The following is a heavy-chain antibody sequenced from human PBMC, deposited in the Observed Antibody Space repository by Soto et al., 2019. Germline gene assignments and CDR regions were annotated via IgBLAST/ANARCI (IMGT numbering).Heavy chain of an antibody. J-gene: IGHJ5*02. CDR3: ARGSDRGRDYGGFDD. CDR2: IYLDGTT. Sequence: QLQLQESGPGLVKPLQTLSLTCGVSSGSISSYTPSWNWIRQPPGKGLEWIGHIYLDGTTNYSPSLKIRVTIAIDRSKNQFSLKLISVTAAATAVYYCARGSDRGRDYGGFDDWGRGTLVTVSS. D-gene: IGHD3-16*01. CDR1: SGSISSYTPS. V-gene: IGHV4-30-2*01.